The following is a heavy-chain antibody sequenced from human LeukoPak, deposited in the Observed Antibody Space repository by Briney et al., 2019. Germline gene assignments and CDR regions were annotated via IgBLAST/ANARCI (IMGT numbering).Heavy chain of an antibody. CDR1: GFTFSNYG. Sequence: GGSLRLSCAASGFTFSNYGMHWVRQAPGRGLEWVAVIWYDGRNQYYADSVKGRFAISRDNSKNTLYLQMNSLRAEDTAVYYCARGFGELSNGMDVWGQGTTVTVSS. CDR2: IWYDGRNQ. CDR3: ARGFGELSNGMDV. J-gene: IGHJ6*02. V-gene: IGHV3-33*08. D-gene: IGHD3-10*01.